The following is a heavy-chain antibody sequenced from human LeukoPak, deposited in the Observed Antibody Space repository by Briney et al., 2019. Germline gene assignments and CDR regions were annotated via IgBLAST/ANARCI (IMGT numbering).Heavy chain of an antibody. D-gene: IGHD3-22*01. CDR3: ARDPEPYYFDSSDPLFDH. Sequence: GRSLRLSCAASRFTLSGYNVHWVRQAPGQGLEWVAVISSDGHHKYYTDSVKGRFSISRDISKNTLYLQMSSLRAEDTAVYYCARDPEPYYFDSSDPLFDHWGQGTLVTVSS. J-gene: IGHJ4*02. CDR2: ISSDGHHK. V-gene: IGHV3-30*04. CDR1: RFTLSGYN.